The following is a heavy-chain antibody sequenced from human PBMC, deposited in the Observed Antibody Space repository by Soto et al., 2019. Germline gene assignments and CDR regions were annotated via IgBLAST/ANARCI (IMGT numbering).Heavy chain of an antibody. Sequence: SETLSLTCAVYGGSFSGYYWSWIRQPPGKGLEWIGEINHSGSTNYNPSLKSRVTISVDTSKNQFSLKLSSVTAADTAVYYCARGSVGVVKLRYFDYWGQGTLVTVSS. D-gene: IGHD3-22*01. J-gene: IGHJ4*02. CDR1: GGSFSGYY. CDR3: ARGSVGVVKLRYFDY. CDR2: INHSGST. V-gene: IGHV4-34*01.